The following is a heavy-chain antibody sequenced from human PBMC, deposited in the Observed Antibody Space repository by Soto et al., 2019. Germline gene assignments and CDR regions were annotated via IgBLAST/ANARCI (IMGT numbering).Heavy chain of an antibody. CDR2: IDPSDSYT. V-gene: IGHV5-10-1*03. Sequence: EVQLVQSGAEVKKPGESLRISCEGSGYSFASYWISWLRQMPGKGLEWMGTIDPSDSYTKYSPSFQGHVTISADKSITTAYLQWSSLKASDTAMYYCARRDCSGGSCYNFDYWGQETLVTVSS. CDR3: ARRDCSGGSCYNFDY. CDR1: GYSFASYW. D-gene: IGHD2-15*01. J-gene: IGHJ4*02.